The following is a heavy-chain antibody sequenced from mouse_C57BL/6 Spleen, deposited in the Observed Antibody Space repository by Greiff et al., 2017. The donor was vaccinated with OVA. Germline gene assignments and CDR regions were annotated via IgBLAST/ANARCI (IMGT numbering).Heavy chain of an antibody. CDR3: AKGDYYGGIAY. CDR1: GFSLTSYG. D-gene: IGHD1-1*01. CDR2: IWGGGST. V-gene: IGHV2-9*01. J-gene: IGHJ3*01. Sequence: VQGVESGPGLVAPSPSLSISCTVSGFSLTSYGVDWVRQPPGKGLEWLGVIWGGGSTNYNSALMSRLSISKDNSKSMVFLKMNGLQTDDTAMYYCAKGDYYGGIAYWGQGTLVTVSA.